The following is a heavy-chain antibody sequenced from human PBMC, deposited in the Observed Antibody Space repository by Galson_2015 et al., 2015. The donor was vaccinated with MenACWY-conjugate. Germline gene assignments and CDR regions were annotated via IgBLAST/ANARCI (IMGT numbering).Heavy chain of an antibody. D-gene: IGHD3-10*01. J-gene: IGHJ4*02. V-gene: IGHV3-74*01. Sequence: SLRLSCAASGFTFSRYWMHWVRQAPGKGPEWVSRTNSDASTTTHADSVKGRFTISRDNAKNTLYLQMNSLRAEDTAVYFCARPSMVRGVTYSGYYFDYWGQGTRVTVSS. CDR1: GFTFSRYW. CDR2: TNSDASTT. CDR3: ARPSMVRGVTYSGYYFDY.